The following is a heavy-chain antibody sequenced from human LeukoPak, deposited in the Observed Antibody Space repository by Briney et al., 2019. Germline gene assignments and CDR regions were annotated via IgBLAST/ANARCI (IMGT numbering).Heavy chain of an antibody. J-gene: IGHJ5*01. V-gene: IGHV3-11*06. CDR3: TRDPRHFDS. CDR1: GFTFSDSY. D-gene: IGHD6-6*01. CDR2: ISGSGHDI. Sequence: GGSLRLSCAASGFTFSDSYMTWVRQAPGKGVEWVAYISGSGHDINYSDSVKGRFTISRDNAKNPLYLQMNSLRAEDTAVYYCTRDPRHFDSCGKGPLVTVSS.